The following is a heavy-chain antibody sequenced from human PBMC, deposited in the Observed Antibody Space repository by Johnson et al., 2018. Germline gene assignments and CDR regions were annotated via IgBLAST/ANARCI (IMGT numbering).Heavy chain of an antibody. J-gene: IGHJ6*02. D-gene: IGHD1-26*01. Sequence: VQLVESGGGLVQPGGSLRLSCAASRFTFSSYSMNWVRQAAGKGLEWVSSISSGSSYIYYADSVKGRFTISRENAKNSLYLQMNSLRAEDTALYYCAKDRGGIVGATNYYGMDVWGQGTTVTVSS. CDR1: RFTFSSYS. V-gene: IGHV3-21*04. CDR2: ISSGSSYI. CDR3: AKDRGGIVGATNYYGMDV.